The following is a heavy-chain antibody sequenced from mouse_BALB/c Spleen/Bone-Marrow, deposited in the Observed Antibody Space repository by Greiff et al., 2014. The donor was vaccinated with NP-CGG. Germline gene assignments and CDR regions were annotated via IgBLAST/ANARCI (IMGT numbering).Heavy chain of an antibody. CDR2: IDPSDSET. V-gene: IGHV1-69*02. CDR3: ARSGGNYVAWFVY. Sequence: VQLQQSGAEVVKPGVPVKLSCKASGYTFTRYWMHWVRQRPGRGLEWIGKIDPSDSETHYNHEFKDKATLTVDKSSSTAYIQLSSLTSEDSAVYFCARSGGNYVAWFVYWGQGTLVTVSP. D-gene: IGHD2-1*01. J-gene: IGHJ3*01. CDR1: GYTFTRYW.